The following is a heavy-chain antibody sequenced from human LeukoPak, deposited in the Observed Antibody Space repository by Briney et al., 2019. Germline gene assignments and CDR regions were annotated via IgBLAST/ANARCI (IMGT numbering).Heavy chain of an antibody. CDR3: ATEVGSRYFEY. J-gene: IGHJ4*02. Sequence: ASVKVSCKVSGYTLTELSMHWVRQAPGKGREWMGGVDSDDGERLYAQKFQGRVTMTEDTSTDTAYMEVSSLRSDDTAVYFCATEVGSRYFEYWGQGALVTVSS. D-gene: IGHD6-19*01. CDR2: VDSDDGER. V-gene: IGHV1-24*01. CDR1: GYTLTELS.